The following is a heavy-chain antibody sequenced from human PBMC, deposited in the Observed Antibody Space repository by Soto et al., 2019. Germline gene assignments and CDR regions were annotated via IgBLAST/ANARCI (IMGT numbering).Heavy chain of an antibody. CDR2: VYYRGAT. D-gene: IGHD6-13*01. Sequence: SETLSLTCTVSCGSISPYYWRCIRQTPGKGLERIGCVYYRGATNYNPSLKVRVTISLDTSKSQFSLRSTSVTAADTAVYYCARGIALPRRPGGADSSSWSPLEHWAQGSRVPVSS. CDR3: ARGIALPRRPGGADSSSWSPLEH. J-gene: IGHJ1*01. CDR1: CGSISPYY. V-gene: IGHV4-59*13.